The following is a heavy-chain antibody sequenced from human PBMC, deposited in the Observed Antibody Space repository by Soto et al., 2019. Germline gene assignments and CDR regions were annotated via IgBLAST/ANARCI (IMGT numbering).Heavy chain of an antibody. CDR1: GFTFSSYA. CDR2: ISGSGGST. V-gene: IGHV3-23*01. J-gene: IGHJ6*03. CDR3: AKSLGYCSGGSCYEHYYYMDL. Sequence: PGGSLRLSCAASGFTFSSYAMSWVRQAPGKGLEWVSVISGSGGSTHYADSVRGRFTISRDNSKNTLYLQMNSLRAEDTAVYYCAKSLGYCSGGSCYEHYYYMDLWGKGTTVTVSS. D-gene: IGHD2-15*01.